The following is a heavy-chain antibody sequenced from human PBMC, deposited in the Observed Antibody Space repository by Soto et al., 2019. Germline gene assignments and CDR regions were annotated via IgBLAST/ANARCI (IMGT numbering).Heavy chain of an antibody. CDR3: ARGRTVSTPHLLLDFDY. CDR1: GGTFSSYA. Sequence: QVQLVQSGAEVKKPGSSVKVSCKASGGTFSSYAISWVRQAPGQGLEWMGGIIPIFGTANYPQKFQGRVTITADEATSTAYMELSSMRSEDTAVYYCARGRTVSTPHLLLDFDYWGQGTLVTVSS. V-gene: IGHV1-69*01. D-gene: IGHD2-15*01. J-gene: IGHJ4*02. CDR2: IIPIFGTA.